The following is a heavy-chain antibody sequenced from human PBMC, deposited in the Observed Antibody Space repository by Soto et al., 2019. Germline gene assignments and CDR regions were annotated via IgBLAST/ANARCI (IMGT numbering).Heavy chain of an antibody. Sequence: EVQLLESGGGLIQPGGSLRLSCAASGFTFSSCGMSWVRQAPGEGLEWVSGIGGSGSSTYYADSVRGRFTISRDNSKNTVYLQMNSLRAEDTAVYYCAKDWGDYSDYPQDYWGQGTLVTVSS. D-gene: IGHD4-17*01. CDR3: AKDWGDYSDYPQDY. J-gene: IGHJ4*02. CDR1: GFTFSSCG. CDR2: IGGSGSST. V-gene: IGHV3-23*01.